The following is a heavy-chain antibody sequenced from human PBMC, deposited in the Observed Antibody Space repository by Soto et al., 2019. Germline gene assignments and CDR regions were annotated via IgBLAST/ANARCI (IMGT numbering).Heavy chain of an antibody. D-gene: IGHD2-8*01. CDR2: VYPPDSDT. V-gene: IGHV5-51*01. Sequence: PGESLKISCKDSGHSFSNYWIAWVRQMPGKGLEWMGIVYPPDSDTTYSPSFRGQVTISADNSISTAYLQWSSLKASDSAMYYCVRLGVYGDFDYWGPGTLVTVSS. CDR1: GHSFSNYW. CDR3: VRLGVYGDFDY. J-gene: IGHJ4*02.